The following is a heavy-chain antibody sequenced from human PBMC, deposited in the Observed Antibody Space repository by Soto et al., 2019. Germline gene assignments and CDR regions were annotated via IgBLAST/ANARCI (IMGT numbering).Heavy chain of an antibody. CDR1: GYTFTNYG. D-gene: IGHD1-26*01. J-gene: IGHJ4*02. Sequence: ASVKISCKASGYTFTNYGISWVRQAPGQGLEWLGWISTYNGDRDFAQKVQGRVTMTTDTSTTTAYMELRSLRSNDTAVYYCARSRAGGTWEQYPSFYFDYWGQGALVTVSS. V-gene: IGHV1-18*01. CDR3: ARSRAGGTWEQYPSFYFDY. CDR2: ISTYNGDR.